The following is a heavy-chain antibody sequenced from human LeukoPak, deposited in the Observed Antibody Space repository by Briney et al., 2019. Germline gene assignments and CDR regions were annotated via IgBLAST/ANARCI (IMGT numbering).Heavy chain of an antibody. J-gene: IGHJ4*02. V-gene: IGHV3-30*04. Sequence: GGSLRLSCAAFGFTLSSYAMHWVRQAPGKGLEWVALISYDGSNKYYADSVKGRFTISRDNSKNTLYLQVNSLRAEDTAVYYCARDNGYKRYFDYWGQGTLVTVSS. CDR3: ARDNGYKRYFDY. CDR2: ISYDGSNK. D-gene: IGHD5-24*01. CDR1: GFTLSSYA.